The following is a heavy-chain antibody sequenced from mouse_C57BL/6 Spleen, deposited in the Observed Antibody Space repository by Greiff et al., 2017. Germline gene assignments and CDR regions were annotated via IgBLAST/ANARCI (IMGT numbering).Heavy chain of an antibody. CDR2: IRNKANGYTT. CDR3: ARYKRMVTTNYAMDY. D-gene: IGHD2-2*01. Sequence: EVMLVESGGGLVQPGGSLSLSCAASGFTFTDYYMSWVRQPPGKALEWLGFIRNKANGYTTEYSASVKGRFTISRDNSQSILYLQMNALRAADSATYYCARYKRMVTTNYAMDYWGQGTSVTVSS. J-gene: IGHJ4*01. CDR1: GFTFTDYY. V-gene: IGHV7-3*01.